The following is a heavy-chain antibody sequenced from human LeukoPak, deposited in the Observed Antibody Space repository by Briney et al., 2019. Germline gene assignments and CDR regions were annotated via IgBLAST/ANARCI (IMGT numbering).Heavy chain of an antibody. CDR3: ARDRDTPETYDSSGYYYRMTFDY. CDR1: GFTFSSYA. J-gene: IGHJ4*02. V-gene: IGHV3-30-3*01. Sequence: GGSLRLSCAASGFTFSSYAMHWVRQAPGKGLEWVAVISYDGSNKYYADSVKGRFTISRDNSKNTLYLKMNSLRAEDTAVYYCARDRDTPETYDSSGYYYRMTFDYWGQGTLVTVSS. D-gene: IGHD3-22*01. CDR2: ISYDGSNK.